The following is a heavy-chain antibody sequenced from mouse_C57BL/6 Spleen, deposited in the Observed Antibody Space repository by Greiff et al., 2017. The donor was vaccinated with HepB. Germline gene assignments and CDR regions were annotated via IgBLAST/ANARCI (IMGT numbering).Heavy chain of an antibody. D-gene: IGHD1-1*01. J-gene: IGHJ1*03. CDR2: IRNKANGYTT. CDR1: GFTFTDYY. V-gene: IGHV7-3*01. CDR3: ARSLIYYYGSTPGYFDV. Sequence: DVMLVESGGGLVQPGGSLSLSCAASGFTFTDYYMSWVRQPPGKALEWLGFIRNKANGYTTEYSASVKGRFTISRDNSQSILYLQMNALRAEDSATYYCARSLIYYYGSTPGYFDVWGTGTTVTVSS.